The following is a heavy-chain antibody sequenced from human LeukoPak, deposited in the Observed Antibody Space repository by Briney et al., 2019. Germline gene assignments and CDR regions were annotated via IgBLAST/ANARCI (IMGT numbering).Heavy chain of an antibody. CDR1: GGSISSSSYY. CDR3: ARSSGYSSSGGLNWFDT. Sequence: SETPSLTCTISGGSISSSSYYCGWIRQPPGKGLEWIGSIYYSGSTYYNPSIKSRVTISVDTSKNQFSLKLSSVTAADTAVYYGARSSGYSSSGGLNWFDTWGQGTLVTVSS. V-gene: IGHV4-39*01. J-gene: IGHJ5*02. D-gene: IGHD6-13*01. CDR2: IYYSGST.